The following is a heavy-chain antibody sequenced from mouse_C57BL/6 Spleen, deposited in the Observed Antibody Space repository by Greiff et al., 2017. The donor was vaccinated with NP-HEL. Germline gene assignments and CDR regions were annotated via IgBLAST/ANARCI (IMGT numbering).Heavy chain of an antibody. D-gene: IGHD1-1*01. CDR3: ARNYYGRGLDY. Sequence: EVKLMESGGGLVKPGGSLKLSCAASGFTFSDYGMHWVRQAPEKGLEWVAYISSGSSTIYYADTVKGRFTISRDNAKNTLFLQMTSLRSEDTAMYYCARNYYGRGLDYWGQGTTLTVSS. CDR1: GFTFSDYG. J-gene: IGHJ2*01. V-gene: IGHV5-17*01. CDR2: ISSGSSTI.